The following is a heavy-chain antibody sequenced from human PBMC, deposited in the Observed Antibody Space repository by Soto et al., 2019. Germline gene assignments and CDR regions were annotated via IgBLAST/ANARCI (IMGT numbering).Heavy chain of an antibody. Sequence: GESLKISCKGSGYSFTSYWIGWVRQMPGKGLEWMGIIYPGDSDTRYSPSFQGQVTISADKSISTAYLQWSSLKASDTAMYYCARTQEIAAAALPYGMDVWGQGTTVTVSS. D-gene: IGHD6-13*01. J-gene: IGHJ6*02. CDR3: ARTQEIAAAALPYGMDV. CDR1: GYSFTSYW. CDR2: IYPGDSDT. V-gene: IGHV5-51*01.